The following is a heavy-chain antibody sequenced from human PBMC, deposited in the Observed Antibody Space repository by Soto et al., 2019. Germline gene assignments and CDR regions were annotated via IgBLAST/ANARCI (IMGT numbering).Heavy chain of an antibody. CDR1: GGSISSGGYY. Sequence: QVQLQESGPGLVKPSQTLSLTCTVSGGSISSGGYYWSWIRQPPRKGLEWIGEINHSGSTNYNPSLKSRVTISVDTPKNQFSLKLSSVTAADTAVYYCARGILGYSSGWHGHINWFDPWGPGTLVTVSS. V-gene: IGHV4-31*03. J-gene: IGHJ5*02. D-gene: IGHD6-19*01. CDR2: INHSGST. CDR3: ARGILGYSSGWHGHINWFDP.